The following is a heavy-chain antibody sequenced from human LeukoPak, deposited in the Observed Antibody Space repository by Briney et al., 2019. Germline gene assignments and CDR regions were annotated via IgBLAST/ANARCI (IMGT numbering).Heavy chain of an antibody. CDR1: GFTFHNYE. CDR2: IDARSTTI. D-gene: IGHD4-17*01. V-gene: IGHV3-48*03. CDR3: ARDTYGDLSDTFDI. J-gene: IGHJ3*02. Sequence: GGSLRLSCTASGFTFHNYEMNWVRQAPGKGLECLAFIDARSTTIYYADSVKGRFTISRDNAKNSLYLQMNNLRVEDTAVYYCARDTYGDLSDTFDIWGQGTVVTVSS.